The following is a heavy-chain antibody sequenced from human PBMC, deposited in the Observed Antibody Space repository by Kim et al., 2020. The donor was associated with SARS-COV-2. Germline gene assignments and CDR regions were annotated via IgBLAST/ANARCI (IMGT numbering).Heavy chain of an antibody. D-gene: IGHD3-16*01. CDR2: TYYRSKWLN. J-gene: IGHJ3*02. CDR3: ARGARRVHAFDI. CDR1: GDSVSSITDS. Sequence: SQTLSLTCAISGDSVSSITDSWNWIRLSPSRGLEWLGRTYYRSKWLNDYALSMKGRITVSPDTSKNEFSLQLNSVTAEDTALYYCARGARRVHAFDIWGQGTKVTVSP. V-gene: IGHV6-1*01.